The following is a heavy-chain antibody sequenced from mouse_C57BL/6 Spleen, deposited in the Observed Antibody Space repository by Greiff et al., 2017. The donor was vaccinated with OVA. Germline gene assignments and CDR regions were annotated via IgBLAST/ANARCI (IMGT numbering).Heavy chain of an antibody. J-gene: IGHJ1*03. CDR2: IYPGSGST. CDR3: ARYEGLRREWYFDV. V-gene: IGHV1-55*01. D-gene: IGHD2-4*01. CDR1: GYTFTSYW. Sequence: HVQLQQPGAELVKPGASVKMSCKASGYTFTSYWITWVKQRPGQGLEWIGDIYPGSGSTNYNEKFKSKATLTVDTSSSTAYMQLSSLTSEDSAVYYCARYEGLRREWYFDVWGTGTTVTVSS.